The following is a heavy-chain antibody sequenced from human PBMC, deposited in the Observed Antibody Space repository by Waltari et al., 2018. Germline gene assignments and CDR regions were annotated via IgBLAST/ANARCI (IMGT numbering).Heavy chain of an antibody. Sequence: QEEMEASGGKMVQPGKSLRLSCAVSGFDFNLYVMHWVRQPPGKGLEWVAVIWDDGGETYYAESVKGRFTISRDNSKNTLYLQMDNMRTEDTAIYYCARDLDYALDYWGQGTPVTVSS. CDR2: IWDDGGET. D-gene: IGHD4-17*01. CDR1: GFDFNLYV. CDR3: ARDLDYALDY. V-gene: IGHV3-33*01. J-gene: IGHJ4*02.